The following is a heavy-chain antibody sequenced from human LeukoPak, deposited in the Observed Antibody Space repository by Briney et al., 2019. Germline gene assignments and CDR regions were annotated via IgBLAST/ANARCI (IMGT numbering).Heavy chain of an antibody. D-gene: IGHD2-8*02. Sequence: QPGGSLRLSCAASGFTLSTSWMHWVRQAPGKGLVWVSRINGDGSDTNYADFVKGRFTISRDSAKNTLYLQMNSLRAEDTAMYYCVRDGEYSPGIDFDYWGQGTLVTVSP. J-gene: IGHJ4*02. CDR2: INGDGSDT. CDR1: GFTLSTSW. CDR3: VRDGEYSPGIDFDY. V-gene: IGHV3-74*01.